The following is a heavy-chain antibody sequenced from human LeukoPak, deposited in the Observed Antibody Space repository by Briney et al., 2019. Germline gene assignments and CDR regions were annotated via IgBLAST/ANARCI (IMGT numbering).Heavy chain of an antibody. Sequence: SVKVSCKASGTTFSRSAISWVRQAPGRGLEWMGGVIPILGTTNYIQKFQDRVSITTDDSTSTAYMEVTSLKSVDTAVYYCARDDGSATMRFDSWGQGTLVIVSS. V-gene: IGHV1-69*05. CDR1: GTTFSRSA. CDR3: ARDDGSATMRFDS. CDR2: VIPILGTT. J-gene: IGHJ4*02.